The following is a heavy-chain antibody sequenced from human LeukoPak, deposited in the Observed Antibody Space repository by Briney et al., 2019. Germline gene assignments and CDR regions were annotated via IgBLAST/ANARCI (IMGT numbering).Heavy chain of an antibody. CDR2: VYSNGNT. V-gene: IGHV4-59*08. D-gene: IGHD3/OR15-3a*01. Sequence: PSETLSLTCTVSGGSITSYYWSWIRQPPGRGLEWIGFVYSNGNTNYNPSLKSRVTISVDASKNHFSLTLTSVTAADTAVYYCARHYSFWTGSYFDWGQGTLVTVSS. J-gene: IGHJ4*02. CDR1: GGSITSYY. CDR3: ARHYSFWTGSYFD.